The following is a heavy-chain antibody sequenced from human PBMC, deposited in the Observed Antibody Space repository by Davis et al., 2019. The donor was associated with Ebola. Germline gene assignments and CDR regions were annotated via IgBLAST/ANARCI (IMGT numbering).Heavy chain of an antibody. CDR1: GGSFSGYY. CDR3: ARGLEVVAATGGWFDP. V-gene: IGHV4-34*01. J-gene: IGHJ5*02. Sequence: PSETLSLTCAVYGGSFSGYYWSWIRQPPGKGLEWIGEINHSGSTNYNPSLKSRVTISVDTSKNQFSLKLSSVTAADTAVYYCARGLEVVAATGGWFDPWGQGTLVTVSS. D-gene: IGHD2-15*01. CDR2: INHSGST.